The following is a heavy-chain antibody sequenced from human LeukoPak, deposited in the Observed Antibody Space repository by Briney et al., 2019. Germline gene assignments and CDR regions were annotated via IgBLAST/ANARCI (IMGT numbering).Heavy chain of an antibody. V-gene: IGHV3-33*08. CDR1: GFSFTSYG. D-gene: IGHD6-19*01. J-gene: IGHJ4*02. CDR3: AREWGPIAVSGGPGY. Sequence: GGSLRLSCAASGFSFTSYGMHWVRQAPGKGLEWVALIWFDGRNKFHADSVKGRFTISRDNSKNTLFLQMNSLRAEDTAVYYCAREWGPIAVSGGPGYWGQGALVTVSS. CDR2: IWFDGRNK.